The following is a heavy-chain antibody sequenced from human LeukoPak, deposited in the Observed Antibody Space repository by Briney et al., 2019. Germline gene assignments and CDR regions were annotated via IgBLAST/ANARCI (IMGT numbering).Heavy chain of an antibody. V-gene: IGHV1-8*01. Sequence: ASVTVSCKASGYTFTIYDINWVRQATGQGLEWMGWMNPNSGNTGYAQKFQGRVTMTRNTSISTAYMELSSLRSEDTAVYYCARSRGINYGDYLDYWGQGTLVTVSS. D-gene: IGHD4-17*01. CDR2: MNPNSGNT. CDR3: ARSRGINYGDYLDY. CDR1: GYTFTIYD. J-gene: IGHJ4*02.